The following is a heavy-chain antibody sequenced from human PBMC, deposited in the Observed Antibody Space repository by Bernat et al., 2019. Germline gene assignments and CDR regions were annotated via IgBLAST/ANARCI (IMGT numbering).Heavy chain of an antibody. Sequence: QVQLEQSGAEGKKPGASVKVSCKTSGYSFTSFAIHLARPAPGQRLEWLGGINSGSDDTRYPQKFRGRVTISGDTFASTSYMELSSLTSEDTAVYYCARGDGPDHWLIDYWGQGTLVTVSS. J-gene: IGHJ4*02. CDR2: INSGSDDT. V-gene: IGHV1-3*04. CDR1: GYSFTSFA. CDR3: ARGDGPDHWLIDY. D-gene: IGHD3-10*01.